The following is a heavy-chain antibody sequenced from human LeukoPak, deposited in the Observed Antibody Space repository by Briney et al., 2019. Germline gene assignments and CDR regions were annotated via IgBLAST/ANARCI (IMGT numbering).Heavy chain of an antibody. J-gene: IGHJ2*01. CDR2: TYTSGST. CDR1: GGSISSYY. V-gene: IGHV4-4*07. CDR3: ARRDPNWYLDL. Sequence: PSETLSLTCTVSGGSISSYYWSWIRQPAGKGLEWIGRTYTSGSTDYNPSLKSRVTISVDKSKNQFSLKLTSVTAADTAVYYCARRDPNWYLDLWGRGTLVTVSS.